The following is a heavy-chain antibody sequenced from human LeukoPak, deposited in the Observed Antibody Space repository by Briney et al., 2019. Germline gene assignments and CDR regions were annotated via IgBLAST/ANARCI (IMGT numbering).Heavy chain of an antibody. Sequence: GRSLRLSCAASGFTFSSYGMHWVRQAPGKGLEWGAVIWYDGSKKYYADSVKGRFTISRDNSKNTLYLQMNSLRAEDTAVYYCAKPHYYDSGGSYIAGAFDIWGQGTMVTVSS. CDR1: GFTFSSYG. D-gene: IGHD3-22*01. CDR2: IWYDGSKK. CDR3: AKPHYYDSGGSYIAGAFDI. J-gene: IGHJ3*02. V-gene: IGHV3-33*06.